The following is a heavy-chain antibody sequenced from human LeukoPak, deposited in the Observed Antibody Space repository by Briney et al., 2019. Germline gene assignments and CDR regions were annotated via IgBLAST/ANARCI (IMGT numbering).Heavy chain of an antibody. V-gene: IGHV4-4*02. CDR3: AKHYMGSSYNHGLDC. D-gene: IGHD3-10*01. J-gene: IGHJ4*02. CDR2: IYHSGKT. CDR1: GDSISSTNW. Sequence: SETLSLTCGVSGDSISSTNWWSWVRQPPGKGLEWIGEIYHSGKTNYNPSLKSRVTISVDTSKNQFSLKLSSVTAADTALYYCAKHYMGSSYNHGLDCWGQGTLVTVSS.